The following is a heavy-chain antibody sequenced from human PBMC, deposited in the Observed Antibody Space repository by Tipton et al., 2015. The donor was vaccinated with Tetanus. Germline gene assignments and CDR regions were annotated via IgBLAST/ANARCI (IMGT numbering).Heavy chain of an antibody. J-gene: IGHJ4*02. D-gene: IGHD3-3*01. CDR2: VNPSAGST. CDR1: GYIFTSYY. CDR3: ARELRSVRVVDY. V-gene: IGHV1-46*01. Sequence: QLVQSGAEVKKPGASVKVSCKASGYIFTSYYIHWVRQAPGLGLEWMGIVNPSAGSTSYAQNFQGRVTMTRDTSTSTVYMELSSLRSEDTAVYYCARELRSVRVVDYWGQGTLATVSS.